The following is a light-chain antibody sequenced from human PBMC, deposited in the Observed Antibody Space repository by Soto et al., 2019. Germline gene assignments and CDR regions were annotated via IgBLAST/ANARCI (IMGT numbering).Light chain of an antibody. V-gene: IGLV4-60*02. CDR1: SGHSSYI. CDR2: LEGSGSY. CDR3: ETWDSNTRV. J-gene: IGLJ3*02. Sequence: QSVLTQSSSASASLGSSVKLTCTLSSGHSSYIIAWHQQQPGKAPRYLMKLEGSGSYNKGSGVPDRFSGSSSGADRYLTISNLQFEDEADYYCETWDSNTRVCGGGTKLTVL.